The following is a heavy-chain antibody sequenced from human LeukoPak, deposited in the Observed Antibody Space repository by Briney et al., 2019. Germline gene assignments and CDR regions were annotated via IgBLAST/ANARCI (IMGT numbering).Heavy chain of an antibody. CDR2: LWYDGSRK. V-gene: IGHV3-33*08. D-gene: IGHD3-3*01. Sequence: GGSLRLSCAASGFTFTSYEMNWVRQAPGKGLEWVAVLWYDGSRKYYADSVKGRFTISRDSSENTLYLQMNSLTAEDTAVYYCARDFSFYEDYWGQGTLVTVSS. CDR3: ARDFSFYEDY. J-gene: IGHJ4*02. CDR1: GFTFTSYE.